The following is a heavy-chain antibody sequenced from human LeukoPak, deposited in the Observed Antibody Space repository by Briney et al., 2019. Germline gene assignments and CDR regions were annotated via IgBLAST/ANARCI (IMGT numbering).Heavy chain of an antibody. V-gene: IGHV3-23*01. Sequence: GGSLRLSCAVSGFSLSNYAMSWVRQAPGKGLEWVSLIIASSGSTVYADSVKGRFTISRDNSKNTLYLQMNSLRAEDTAVYYCASGDSSSWYYGYFDYRGQGTLVTVSS. CDR1: GFSLSNYA. D-gene: IGHD6-13*01. CDR2: IIASSGST. J-gene: IGHJ4*02. CDR3: ASGDSSSWYYGYFDY.